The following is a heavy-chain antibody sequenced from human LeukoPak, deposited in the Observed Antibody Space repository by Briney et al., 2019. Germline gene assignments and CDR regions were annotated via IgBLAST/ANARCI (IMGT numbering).Heavy chain of an antibody. CDR3: ARNAGYGDYVDFDY. J-gene: IGHJ4*02. Sequence: GGSLRLSCAASGFTFSDYYMSWIRQAPGKGLEWVSYISNSSSYKNNPDSVKGGFTISRENAKNSLYLQMNSLRAEDTAVYYCARNAGYGDYVDFDYWGQGTLVTVSS. D-gene: IGHD4-17*01. V-gene: IGHV3-11*06. CDR1: GFTFSDYY. CDR2: ISNSSSYK.